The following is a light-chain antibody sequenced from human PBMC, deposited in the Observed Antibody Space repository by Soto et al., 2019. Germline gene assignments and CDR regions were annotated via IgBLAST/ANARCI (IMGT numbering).Light chain of an antibody. V-gene: IGKV3-15*01. J-gene: IGKJ2*01. CDR2: DSS. Sequence: EVVMTQSPATLSLSPGERATLSCRASQSVSSNLVWYQQKPGQAPRLLIYDSSTRATGIPARFSGSGSGTESSLPISSLQSEEFALHLCQQWTNWPYTFGHATKLEIK. CDR3: QQWTNWPYT. CDR1: QSVSSN.